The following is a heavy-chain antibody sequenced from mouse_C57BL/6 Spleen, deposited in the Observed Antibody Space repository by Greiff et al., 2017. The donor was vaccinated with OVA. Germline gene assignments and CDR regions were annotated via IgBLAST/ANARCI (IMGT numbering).Heavy chain of an antibody. V-gene: IGHV1-64*01. J-gene: IGHJ4*01. Sequence: QVQLQQPGAELVKPGASVKLSCKASGYTFTSYWMHWVKQRPGQGLEWIGMIHPNSGSTNYNEKFKSKATLTVDKSSSTAYMQLSSLTSEDSAVYYCAKQLGQGYAMDYWGQGTSVTVSS. CDR2: IHPNSGST. D-gene: IGHD4-1*02. CDR1: GYTFTSYW. CDR3: AKQLGQGYAMDY.